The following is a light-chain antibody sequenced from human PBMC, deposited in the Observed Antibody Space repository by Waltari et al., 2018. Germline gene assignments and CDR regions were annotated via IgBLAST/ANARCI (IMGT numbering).Light chain of an antibody. Sequence: SYELTQPPSVSVSPGQTASITSTGAKLGDHKACWYQQKPGQSPVLVIYQDSKRPSGIPERFSGSNSGNTATLTISGTEAMDEADYYCQAWDSSTVVFGGGTKLTVL. J-gene: IGLJ2*01. CDR1: KLGDHK. CDR3: QAWDSSTVV. CDR2: QDS. V-gene: IGLV3-1*01.